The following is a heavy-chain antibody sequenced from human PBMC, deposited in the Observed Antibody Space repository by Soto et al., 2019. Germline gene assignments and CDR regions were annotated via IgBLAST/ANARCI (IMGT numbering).Heavy chain of an antibody. CDR1: DDSFRGAEYY. Sequence: VLLQESGPRLLRPSETLSLTCTVSDDSFRGAEYYWSWIRQPLGKGPEWIWYTYYNGDTKYNPALRSRVTRSEETSKNQFSLRLSSVTAADTAVYFCARGPAYINGWRTFDLWGRGILVTVSS. V-gene: IGHV4-61*08. CDR2: TYYNGDT. D-gene: IGHD6-19*01. CDR3: ARGPAYINGWRTFDL. J-gene: IGHJ4*02.